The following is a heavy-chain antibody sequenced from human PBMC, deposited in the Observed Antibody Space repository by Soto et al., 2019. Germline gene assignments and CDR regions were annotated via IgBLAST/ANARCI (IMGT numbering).Heavy chain of an antibody. V-gene: IGHV1-18*04. CDR1: GYTFTSYG. CDR2: ISAYNGNT. Sequence: ASVKVSCKASGYTFTSYGINWVRQAPGQRLEWMGWISAYNGNTNYAQKLQGRVTMTTDTSTSTAYMELRSLRSDDTAVYYCARDGYYYDSSGYYPDAFDIWGQGTMVTVSS. J-gene: IGHJ3*02. D-gene: IGHD3-22*01. CDR3: ARDGYYYDSSGYYPDAFDI.